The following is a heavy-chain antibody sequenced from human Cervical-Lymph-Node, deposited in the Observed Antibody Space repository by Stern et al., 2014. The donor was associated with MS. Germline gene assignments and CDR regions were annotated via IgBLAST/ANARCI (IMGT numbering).Heavy chain of an antibody. CDR1: GFTFSNFG. CDR3: AKGRTVAGKGVGAFDV. Sequence: VQLVESGGGVVQPGRSLRLSCAASGFTFSNFGMHWVRQAPGKGLECVALISYDGRDEYYADSVKGRFTISRDDSKNKIHLQLNSLRPEDTAVYYCAKGRTVAGKGVGAFDVWGQGTLVTVSS. V-gene: IGHV3-30*18. CDR2: ISYDGRDE. J-gene: IGHJ3*01. D-gene: IGHD6-19*01.